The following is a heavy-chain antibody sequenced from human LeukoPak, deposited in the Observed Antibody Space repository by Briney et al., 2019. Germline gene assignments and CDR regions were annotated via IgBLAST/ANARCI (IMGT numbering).Heavy chain of an antibody. J-gene: IGHJ4*02. Sequence: SQTLSLTCTVSGGSISSGSYYWSWTRQPAGKGLEWIGRIYTSGSTNYNPSLKSRVTISVDTSKNQFSLKLSSVTAADTAVYYCARGTYHDFWSGYSFDYWGQGTLVTVSS. CDR1: GGSISSGSYY. CDR3: ARGTYHDFWSGYSFDY. D-gene: IGHD3-3*01. CDR2: IYTSGST. V-gene: IGHV4-61*02.